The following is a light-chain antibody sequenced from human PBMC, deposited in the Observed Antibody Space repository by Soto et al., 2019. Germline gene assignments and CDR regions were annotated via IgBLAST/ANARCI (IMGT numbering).Light chain of an antibody. V-gene: IGKV3-20*01. CDR3: QQYGSAPLMYT. J-gene: IGKJ2*01. CDR2: GAS. CDR1: QSVSSSY. Sequence: EIVLTQSPGTLSLSPGERATLSCRASQSVSSSYLAWYQQKPGQAPRLLIYGASSRATGIPDRFSGSGSGTDLTLTISRLEHEDFVVYYCQQYGSAPLMYTFGQGTKLEIK.